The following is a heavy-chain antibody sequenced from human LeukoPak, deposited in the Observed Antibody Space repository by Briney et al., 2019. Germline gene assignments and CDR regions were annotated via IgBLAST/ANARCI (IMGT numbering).Heavy chain of an antibody. D-gene: IGHD2-15*01. Sequence: PSETLSLTCTVSGGSISSYYWSWIRQPPGKGLEWIGYIYYSGSTNYNPSLKSRVTISVDTSKNQFSLKLSSVTAADTAVYYCARDWGRYCSGGSCYEYYFDYWGQGTLVTASS. CDR3: ARDWGRYCSGGSCYEYYFDY. V-gene: IGHV4-59*01. CDR1: GGSISSYY. J-gene: IGHJ4*02. CDR2: IYYSGST.